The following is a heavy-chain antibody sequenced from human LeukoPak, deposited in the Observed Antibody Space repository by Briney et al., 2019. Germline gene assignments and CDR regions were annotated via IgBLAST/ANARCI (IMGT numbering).Heavy chain of an antibody. J-gene: IGHJ4*02. V-gene: IGHV3-30-3*01. D-gene: IGHD3-22*01. CDR2: ISYDGSNK. CDR1: GFTFSSYA. Sequence: RSGGSLRLSCAASGFTFSSYAMHWVRQAPGKGLEWVAVISYDGSNKYYADSVKGRSTISRDNSKNTLYLQMNSLRAEDTAVYYCARDLSHRDYFDSSGSYPGYFDYWGQGTLVTVSS. CDR3: ARDLSHRDYFDSSGSYPGYFDY.